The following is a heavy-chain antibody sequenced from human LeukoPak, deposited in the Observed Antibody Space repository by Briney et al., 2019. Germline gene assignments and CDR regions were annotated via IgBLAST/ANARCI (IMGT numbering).Heavy chain of an antibody. D-gene: IGHD2-8*02. CDR3: AKGGWHRYWHFDY. CDR1: GFTLSSYA. CDR2: ISDGGGST. Sequence: GGSLRLSCAASGFTLSSYAMSWVRQAPGKGLEWVSAISDGGGSTYYADSVKGRFTISSDNSKNTLYLQMNSLRAEDTAVYHCAKGGWHRYWHFDYWGQGTLVTVSP. V-gene: IGHV3-23*01. J-gene: IGHJ4*02.